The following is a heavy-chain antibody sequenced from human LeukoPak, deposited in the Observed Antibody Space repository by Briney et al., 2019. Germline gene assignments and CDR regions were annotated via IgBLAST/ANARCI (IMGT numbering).Heavy chain of an antibody. CDR3: ARVSGELLSSYYFYMDV. D-gene: IGHD1-7*01. Sequence: QAGGSLRLSCAASGFTVSSSYMTWVRQAPGKGLEWVSIIYSSGYAYYADSVKGRLTISRDNSKNTLYLQMLSLRVEDTAVYHCARVSGELLSSYYFYMDVWGKGTTVTVSS. CDR1: GFTVSSSY. CDR2: IYSSGYA. J-gene: IGHJ6*03. V-gene: IGHV3-66*02.